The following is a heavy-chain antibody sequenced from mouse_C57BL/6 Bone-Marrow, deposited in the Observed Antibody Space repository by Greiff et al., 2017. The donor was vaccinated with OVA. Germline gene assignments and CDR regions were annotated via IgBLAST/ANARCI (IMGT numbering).Heavy chain of an antibody. Sequence: VQLQQPGAELVKPGASVKLSCKASGYTFTSYWMQWVKQRPGQGLEWIGEIDPSDSYTNYNQKFKGKATLTVDTSSSTAYMQLSSLTSEDSAVXYCANLYLWYFAVWGTGTTVTVSS. CDR1: GYTFTSYW. J-gene: IGHJ1*03. D-gene: IGHD5-1*01. CDR2: IDPSDSYT. V-gene: IGHV1-50*01. CDR3: ANLYLWYFAV.